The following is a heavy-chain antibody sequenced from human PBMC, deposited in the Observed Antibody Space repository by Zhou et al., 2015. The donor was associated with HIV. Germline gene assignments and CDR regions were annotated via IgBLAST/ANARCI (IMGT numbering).Heavy chain of an antibody. J-gene: IGHJ6*02. CDR1: GGTFSSYA. CDR3: ARYYGSYGSGSYSIFSSGRQDEYYYYGMDV. V-gene: IGHV1-69*01. Sequence: QVQLVQSGAEVKKPGSSVKVSCKASGGTFSSYAISWVRQAPGQGLEWMGGIIPIFGTANYAQKFQGRVTITADESTSTAYMELSSLRSEDTAVYYCARYYGSYGSGSYSIFSSGRQDEYYYYGMDVWGQGTTGHRLL. CDR2: IIPIFGTA. D-gene: IGHD3-10*01.